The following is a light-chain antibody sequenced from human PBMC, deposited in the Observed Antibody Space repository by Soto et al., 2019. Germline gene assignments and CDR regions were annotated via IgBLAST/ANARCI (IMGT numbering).Light chain of an antibody. CDR1: QEVFNY. CDR3: QQYRT. J-gene: IGKJ5*01. CDR2: DAY. Sequence: DIQMTQSASSLYACVGDGVSITCQASQEVFNYLNWYKQKPGEAHKPLIYDAYNLETGVPSRFSGSGSGKEFTFTISSLQPEDIATYYCQQYRTFGQGTRLEIK. V-gene: IGKV1-33*01.